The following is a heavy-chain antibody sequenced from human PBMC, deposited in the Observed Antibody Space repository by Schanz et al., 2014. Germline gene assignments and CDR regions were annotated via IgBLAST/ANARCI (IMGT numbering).Heavy chain of an antibody. CDR1: GFTFSSYS. J-gene: IGHJ5*02. V-gene: IGHV3-23*01. D-gene: IGHD3-9*01. CDR2: VSGGGGTR. CDR3: AKQIHYDILTGTRT. Sequence: EAQLLDSGGGLVQPGGSLRLSCAASGFTFSSYSMNWVRQAPGKGLEWVSGVSGGGGTRNYADSVKGRFTVFRDNSKRTLYLEINDPRAEDTAVYYCAKQIHYDILTGTRTWGQGTLVTVSS.